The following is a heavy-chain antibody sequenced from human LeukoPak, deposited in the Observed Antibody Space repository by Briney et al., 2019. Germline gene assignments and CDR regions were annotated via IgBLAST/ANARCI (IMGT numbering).Heavy chain of an antibody. Sequence: GGSLRLSCAASGFTFTRYAMAWVRQAPGKGLEWVSSVIATDASTRYADSVRGRFTISRDNFRNTVYLQMNSLRAEDTAIYYCAKSSDSSGCYTHGLDVWGQGTTVTVSS. CDR1: GFTFTRYA. CDR2: VIATDAST. V-gene: IGHV3-23*01. D-gene: IGHD3-22*01. J-gene: IGHJ6*02. CDR3: AKSSDSSGCYTHGLDV.